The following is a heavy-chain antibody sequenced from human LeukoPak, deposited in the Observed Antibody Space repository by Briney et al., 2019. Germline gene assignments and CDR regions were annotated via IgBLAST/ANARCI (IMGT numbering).Heavy chain of an antibody. V-gene: IGHV4-38-2*01. CDR1: GYSISSGYY. D-gene: IGHD3-22*01. Sequence: SETLSLTCAVSGYSISSGYYWGWIRQPPGKGLEWIGTIYHSGSTYYNPSLKSRVTISVDTSKNQFSLKLISVTAADTAVYYCASADSSGYFYVAYWGQGTLVTVSS. CDR3: ASADSSGYFYVAY. J-gene: IGHJ4*02. CDR2: IYHSGST.